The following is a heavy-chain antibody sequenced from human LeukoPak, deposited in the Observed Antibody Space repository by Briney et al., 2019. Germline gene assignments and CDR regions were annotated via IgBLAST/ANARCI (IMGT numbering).Heavy chain of an antibody. CDR3: ARDRDYGGNSGNWFDP. V-gene: IGHV1-46*01. Sequence: ASVKVSCKASGYAFTSYYMHWVRHAPGQGLGWMGIINPSGGSTSYAQKFQGRVTMTRDTSTSTVYMELSSLRFEDTAVYYCARDRDYGGNSGNWFDPWGQGTLVTVSS. D-gene: IGHD4-23*01. CDR2: INPSGGST. CDR1: GYAFTSYY. J-gene: IGHJ5*02.